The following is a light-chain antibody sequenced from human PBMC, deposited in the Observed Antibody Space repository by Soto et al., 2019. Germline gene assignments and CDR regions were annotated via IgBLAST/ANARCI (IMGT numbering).Light chain of an antibody. CDR1: SSDVGAYNY. V-gene: IGLV2-14*01. CDR3: SSHTTNNLYI. CDR2: EIT. J-gene: IGLJ1*01. Sequence: QSALTQPASVSGSPGQSITISCTGTSSDVGAYNYVSWYQQDPGKAPKLMIYEITNRPSGVSNRFSGSKSGNTASLTISGLQAEDEGDYYCSSHTTNNLYIFGSGTKVTVL.